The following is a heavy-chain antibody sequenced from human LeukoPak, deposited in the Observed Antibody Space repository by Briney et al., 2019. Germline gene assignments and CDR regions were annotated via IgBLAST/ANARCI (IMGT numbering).Heavy chain of an antibody. D-gene: IGHD3-10*01. V-gene: IGHV3-30*01. J-gene: IGHJ4*02. CDR2: ISYDGSNK. CDR3: ARGRLRDKGTHFDY. CDR1: GFTFSSYA. Sequence: GGSLRLSCAASGFTFSSYAMHWVRQAPGKGLEWVAVISYDGSNKYYADSVKGRFTISRDNSKSTLYLQMNSLRAEDTAVYYCARGRLRDKGTHFDYWGQGTLVTVSS.